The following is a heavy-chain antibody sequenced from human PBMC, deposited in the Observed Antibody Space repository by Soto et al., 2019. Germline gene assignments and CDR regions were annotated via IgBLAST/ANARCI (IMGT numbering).Heavy chain of an antibody. CDR1: GASIKSRNYF. D-gene: IGHD2-15*01. CDR2: IHSSGGT. Sequence: QLQLQETGPGLVKPSETLSLTCTVSGASIKSRNYFWGWIRQPPGKGLEVVGSIHSSGGTYYNPSLKGRVTVSVDLSNSHLSLSLKSLTATDTAVYYCGRLAEAATGHTDFDFWGQGTLVTVSS. J-gene: IGHJ4*02. V-gene: IGHV4-39*02. CDR3: GRLAEAATGHTDFDF.